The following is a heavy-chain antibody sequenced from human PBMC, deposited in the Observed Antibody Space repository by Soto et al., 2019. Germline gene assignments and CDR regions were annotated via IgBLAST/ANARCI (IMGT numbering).Heavy chain of an antibody. Sequence: SGPTLVNPTQTLTLTCTFSGFSLSTSGMCVSWIRQPPGKAPEWLALIDWDDDKYYSTSLKTRLTISKDTSKNQVVLTMTNMDPVDTATYYCARTLYSSSWPKYNWFDPWGQGTLVTVS. J-gene: IGHJ5*02. CDR1: GFSLSTSGMC. D-gene: IGHD6-13*01. CDR2: IDWDDDK. CDR3: ARTLYSSSWPKYNWFDP. V-gene: IGHV2-70*01.